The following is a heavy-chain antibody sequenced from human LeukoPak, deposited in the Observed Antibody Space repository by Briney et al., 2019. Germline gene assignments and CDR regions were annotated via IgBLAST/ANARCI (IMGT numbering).Heavy chain of an antibody. CDR1: GFTFCSYA. J-gene: IGHJ4*02. CDR2: ISSNGGST. CDR3: ARLHGYALDY. Sequence: GGSLRLSCAASGFTFCSYAMHWVRQAPGKGLEYVSAISSNGGSTYYAHSVKGRFTISRDNSKNTLYLQMGSLRAEDMAVYYCARLHGYALDYWGQGTLVTVSS. D-gene: IGHD5-12*01. V-gene: IGHV3-64*01.